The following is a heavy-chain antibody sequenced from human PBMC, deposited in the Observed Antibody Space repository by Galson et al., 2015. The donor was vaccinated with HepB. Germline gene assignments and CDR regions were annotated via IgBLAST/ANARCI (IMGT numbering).Heavy chain of an antibody. CDR1: GFTFSSYA. CDR3: AKGSDGSCYSSLPC. Sequence: SLRLSCAASGFTFSSYAMSWVRQAPGKGLEWVSGINAGGGPAYYAASVKGRFTISRDNSNNTLYLQMNSLRAEDTAMYYCAKGSDGSCYSSLPCWGQGTLVSASS. J-gene: IGHJ4*02. D-gene: IGHD2-15*01. V-gene: IGHV3-23*01. CDR2: INAGGGPA.